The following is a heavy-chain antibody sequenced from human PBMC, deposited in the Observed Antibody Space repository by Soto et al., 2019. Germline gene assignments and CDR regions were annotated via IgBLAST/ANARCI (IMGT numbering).Heavy chain of an antibody. V-gene: IGHV4-59*01. Sequence: SETLSLTCTVSGGSISSYYWSWIRQPPGKGLEWIGYIYYSGSTNYNPSLKSRVTVSVDTSKNQFSLKLSSVTAADTAVYYCARGGDGYNKLPYYYYGMDVWGQGTTVTVSS. CDR3: ARGGDGYNKLPYYYYGMDV. CDR2: IYYSGST. D-gene: IGHD5-12*01. J-gene: IGHJ6*02. CDR1: GGSISSYY.